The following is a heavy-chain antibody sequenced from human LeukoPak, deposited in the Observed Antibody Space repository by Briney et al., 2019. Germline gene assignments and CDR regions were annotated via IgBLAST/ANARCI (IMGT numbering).Heavy chain of an antibody. CDR2: IYYSGST. V-gene: IGHV4-31*03. CDR1: GGSISSGAYF. J-gene: IGHJ5*02. Sequence: SQTLSLTCTVSGGSISSGAYFWSWIRQHPGKGLEWIGYIYYSGSTYYNPSLKSRVTISVDTSKNQFSLKLSSVTAADTAVYYCARDRYGLIDPWGQGTLVTVSS. CDR3: ARDRYGLIDP. D-gene: IGHD3-16*02.